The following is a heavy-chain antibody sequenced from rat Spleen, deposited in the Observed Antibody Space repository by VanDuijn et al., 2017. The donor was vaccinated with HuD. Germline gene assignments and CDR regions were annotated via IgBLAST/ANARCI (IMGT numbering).Heavy chain of an antibody. CDR2: ISYDGTAT. J-gene: IGHJ2*01. CDR3: TTDTFYDGTYYPGGFDY. V-gene: IGHV5-20*01. Sequence: EVHLVESGGGLVQPGRSMKLSCAASGLSFSNYDMAWVRQAPTKGLEWVASISYDGTATYYRDSVKGRFTLSRDNAKSTLYLQMGRLRSEDTATYYCTTDTFYDGTYYPGGFDYWGQGVMVTVSS. CDR1: GLSFSNYD. D-gene: IGHD1-12*02.